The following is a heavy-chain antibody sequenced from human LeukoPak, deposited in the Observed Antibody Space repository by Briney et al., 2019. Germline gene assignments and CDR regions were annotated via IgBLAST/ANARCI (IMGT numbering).Heavy chain of an antibody. CDR2: IYSGGST. CDR1: GFIVSSNY. V-gene: IGHV3-53*05. Sequence: GGSLRLSCAASGFIVSSNYMSWVRQAPGKGLEWVSVIYSGGSTYYADSVKGRFTISRDNSKNTLYLQMNSLRAEDTAVYYCAKDYTVVTPGWYFDLWGRGTLVTASS. CDR3: AKDYTVVTPGWYFDL. J-gene: IGHJ2*01. D-gene: IGHD4-23*01.